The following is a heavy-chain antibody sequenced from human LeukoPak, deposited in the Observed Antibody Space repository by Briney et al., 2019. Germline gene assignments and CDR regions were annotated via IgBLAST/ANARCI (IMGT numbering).Heavy chain of an antibody. Sequence: ASVKVSCKASGYTFTSYYIHWVRQAPGQGLEWMGIINPSGGSTSYAQKFQGRVTMTRDTSTSTVYMELSSLRSEDTAVYYCARDLFPGVVAATDAFDIWGQGTMVTVSS. V-gene: IGHV1-46*01. J-gene: IGHJ3*02. CDR2: INPSGGST. CDR1: GYTFTSYY. CDR3: ARDLFPGVVAATDAFDI. D-gene: IGHD2-15*01.